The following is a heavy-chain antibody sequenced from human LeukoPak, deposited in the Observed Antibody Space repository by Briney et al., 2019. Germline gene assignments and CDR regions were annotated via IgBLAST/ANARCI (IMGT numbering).Heavy chain of an antibody. D-gene: IGHD6-13*01. Sequence: SGGSLRLSCTASGFAFSSYEMNWVRQAPGMGLEWVSFISRSGTTIYYADSVKGRFTISRDNAKNSLYLQMNSLRAEDTAVYYCARGTDSSSYTYWFDPWGQGTLVTVSS. CDR3: ARGTDSSSYTYWFDP. CDR1: GFAFSSYE. J-gene: IGHJ5*02. V-gene: IGHV3-48*03. CDR2: ISRSGTTI.